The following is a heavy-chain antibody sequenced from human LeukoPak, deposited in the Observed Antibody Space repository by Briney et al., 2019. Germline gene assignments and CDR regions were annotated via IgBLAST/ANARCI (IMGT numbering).Heavy chain of an antibody. D-gene: IGHD2-2*02. Sequence: ASVKVSCKTSGYTFSNYGISWVRQAPGQGLEWMGWISAYNGNTNYAQKLQGRVTMTTDTSTSTAYMELRSLRSDDTAVYYCARANVVVPAAILNWFDPWGQGTLVTVSS. CDR2: ISAYNGNT. CDR3: ARANVVVPAAILNWFDP. J-gene: IGHJ5*02. CDR1: GYTFSNYG. V-gene: IGHV1-18*01.